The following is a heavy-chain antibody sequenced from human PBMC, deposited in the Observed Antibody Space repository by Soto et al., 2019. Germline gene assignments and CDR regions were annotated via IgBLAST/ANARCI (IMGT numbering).Heavy chain of an antibody. D-gene: IGHD1-20*01. CDR2: ISYDGSNK. Sequence: QVQLVESGGGVVQPGRSLRLSCAASGFTCSSYAMHWVRQAPGKGQAWVAVISYDGSNKDYADSVKGRFTISRDNSKNTLYLQMNSLRAEDMAMYYCARVWSLITGTLLDYWGQGTMVTVSS. J-gene: IGHJ4*02. CDR3: ARVWSLITGTLLDY. V-gene: IGHV3-30-3*01. CDR1: GFTCSSYA.